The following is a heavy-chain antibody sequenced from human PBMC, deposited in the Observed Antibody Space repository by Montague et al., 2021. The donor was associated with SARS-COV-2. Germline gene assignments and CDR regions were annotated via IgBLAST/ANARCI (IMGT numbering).Heavy chain of an antibody. CDR3: ARGPSYRTHYYYMDV. CDR1: GGSFSGSY. CDR2: INHSGST. D-gene: IGHD1-7*01. V-gene: IGHV4-34*01. J-gene: IGHJ6*03. Sequence: SETLSLTCAVYGGSFSGSYCNWIRQPPGKGLEWIGEINHSGSTNXNPSLKSRDTISVDTSKNQFYLKLSSVTAADTAVYYCARGPSYRTHYYYMDVWGKGTTVTVSS.